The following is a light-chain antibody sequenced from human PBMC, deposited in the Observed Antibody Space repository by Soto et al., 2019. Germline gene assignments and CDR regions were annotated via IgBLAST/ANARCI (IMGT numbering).Light chain of an antibody. Sequence: EIVMTQSPATLSVSPGERATLSCRASQSVRNNLAWYQQKSGQAPRLLIYGASTRANGIPARFSGSGSGTEFTLTIGSLQSEDFAVYYRQQYDNWPLTFGGGTKVEIK. CDR3: QQYDNWPLT. CDR1: QSVRNN. V-gene: IGKV3-15*01. CDR2: GAS. J-gene: IGKJ4*01.